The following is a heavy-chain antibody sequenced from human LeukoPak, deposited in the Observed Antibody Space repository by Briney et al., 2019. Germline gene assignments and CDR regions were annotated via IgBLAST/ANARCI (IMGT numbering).Heavy chain of an antibody. J-gene: IGHJ6*03. Sequence: PGGSLRLSCTDSEFTFSSYAMHWVRQVPGKGLEWVAVISNDGRNKYYAESVKGRFTISRDNSKNTLYLQMNSLRAEDTAVYYCARDQITMARGVIVRSTAYYKYYYMDVWGKGTTVTVSS. CDR3: ARDQITMARGVIVRSTAYYKYYYMDV. CDR1: EFTFSSYA. V-gene: IGHV3-30*04. CDR2: ISNDGRNK. D-gene: IGHD3-10*01.